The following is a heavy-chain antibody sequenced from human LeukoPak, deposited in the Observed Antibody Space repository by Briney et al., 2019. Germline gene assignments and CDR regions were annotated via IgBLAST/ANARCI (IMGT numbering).Heavy chain of an antibody. D-gene: IGHD7-27*01. CDR2: ISSSSSYI. CDR1: GFTFSSYS. CDR3: ARDLLGSRRDY. Sequence: PGGSLRLSCAASGFTFSSYSMNWVRQAPGKGLEWVSSISSSSSYINYADSVKGRFTISRDNAKNSLYLQMNSLRAEDTAVYYCARDLLGSRRDYWGQGTLVTVSS. J-gene: IGHJ4*02. V-gene: IGHV3-21*01.